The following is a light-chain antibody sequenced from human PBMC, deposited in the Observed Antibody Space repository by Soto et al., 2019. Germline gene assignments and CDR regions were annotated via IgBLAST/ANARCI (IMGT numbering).Light chain of an antibody. CDR1: QSVLYSSNNKNY. CDR2: WAS. CDR3: HQYYSSPHT. Sequence: DIVMTQSPDSLAVSLGERATINCKSSQSVLYSSNNKNYLAWYQQKPGQPPNLLIYWASTRESGVPDRFSGSGSGTDFILTISSLQAEDVAVYYCHQYYSSPHTFGQGTKLEIK. J-gene: IGKJ2*01. V-gene: IGKV4-1*01.